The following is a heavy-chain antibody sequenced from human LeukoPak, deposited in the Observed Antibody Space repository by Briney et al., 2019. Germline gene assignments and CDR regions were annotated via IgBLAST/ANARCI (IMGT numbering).Heavy chain of an antibody. CDR2: ISSSGSTI. Sequence: GGSLRLSCAASGFTFNDYYMSWIRQAPGKGLEWVSYISSSGSTIYYADSVKGRFTISRDNAKNSLYLQMNSLRAEDTAVYYCARDSSGYYSAFDIWGQGTMVTVSS. CDR3: ARDSSGYYSAFDI. CDR1: GFTFNDYY. D-gene: IGHD3-22*01. J-gene: IGHJ3*02. V-gene: IGHV3-11*01.